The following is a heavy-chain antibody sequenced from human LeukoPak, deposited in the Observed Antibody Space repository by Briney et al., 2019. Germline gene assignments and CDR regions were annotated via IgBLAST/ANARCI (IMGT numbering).Heavy chain of an antibody. Sequence: PSETLSLTCAVYGGSFSGYYWSWIRQPPVKGLEWIGEFNHSGSTNYNPSLKSRVTISVDTSKNQFSLKLSSVTAADTAVYYCARAYYDYVWGSYRYTESSYYFDYWGQGTLVTVSS. CDR2: FNHSGST. D-gene: IGHD3-16*02. CDR3: ARAYYDYVWGSYRYTESSYYFDY. V-gene: IGHV4-34*01. J-gene: IGHJ4*02. CDR1: GGSFSGYY.